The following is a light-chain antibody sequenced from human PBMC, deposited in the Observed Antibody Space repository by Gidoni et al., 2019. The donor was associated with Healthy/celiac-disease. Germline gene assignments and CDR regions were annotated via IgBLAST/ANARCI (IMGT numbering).Light chain of an antibody. CDR1: HGISNY. V-gene: IGKV1-16*02. Sequence: DGQMTQSRSSLSASVGDRDTITFRASHGISNYLAWFQQKPGKAPKSLIYAASSLQSGVPSKFSGSGSGTDFTLAIGSLQPAHFATYSCKQYNSYRFTFGPGTKVDIK. CDR3: KQYNSYRFT. CDR2: AAS. J-gene: IGKJ3*01.